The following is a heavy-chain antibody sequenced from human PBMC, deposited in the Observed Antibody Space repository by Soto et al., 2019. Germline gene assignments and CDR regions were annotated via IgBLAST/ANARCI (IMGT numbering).Heavy chain of an antibody. CDR1: GFTFTSYA. CDR2: ISDDGSNY. J-gene: IGHJ4*02. D-gene: IGHD3-16*01. CDR3: AKVPRNFLVYYFDY. Sequence: QVQLVESGGGVVQPGRSLRLSCEASGFTFTSYAMHWVRQAPGKGLEWVAVISDDGSNYYYADSVKGRFTISRDNSKNTMFLQMNSLRAEDTAAYYCAKVPRNFLVYYFDYWGQGTLVTVSS. V-gene: IGHV3-30*18.